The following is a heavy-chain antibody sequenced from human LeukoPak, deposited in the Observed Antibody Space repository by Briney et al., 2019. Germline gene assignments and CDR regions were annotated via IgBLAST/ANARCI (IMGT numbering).Heavy chain of an antibody. D-gene: IGHD3-10*02. V-gene: IGHV4-30-4*01. CDR2: IYYSGST. Sequence: PSQTLSLTCTVSGGSISSGDYYWSWIRQPPGKGLEWIGYIYYSGSTYYNPSLKSRVTISVDTSKNQFSLKLGSVTAAGTAVYYWSRGGLVQVTMSDAFDIWGQGTMVTVSS. J-gene: IGHJ3*02. CDR3: SRGGLVQVTMSDAFDI. CDR1: GGSISSGDYY.